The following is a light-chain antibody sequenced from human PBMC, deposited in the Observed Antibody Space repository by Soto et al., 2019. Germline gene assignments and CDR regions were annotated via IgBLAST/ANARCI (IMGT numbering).Light chain of an antibody. J-gene: IGKJ1*01. CDR1: QSISSW. CDR3: QQYNSDSLT. Sequence: DIQMTQSPSTLSASVGDRVTITCRASQSISSWLAWYQQKPGKAPKLLIYKASSLESGVPSRFSGSGSGTEFTLTISSLQPDDFAPYYCQQYNSDSLTFGQGTKVEIK. V-gene: IGKV1-5*03. CDR2: KAS.